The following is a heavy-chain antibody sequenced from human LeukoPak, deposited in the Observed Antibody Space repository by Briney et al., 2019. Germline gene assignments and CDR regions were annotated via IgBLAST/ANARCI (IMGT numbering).Heavy chain of an antibody. D-gene: IGHD3-10*01. Sequence: KPSETLSLTCTVSGGSISSYYWSWIRRPPGKGLEWIGYVYYSGSTNYNPSLKSRVTISVDTSKNQFTLKLSSVTAADTAVYYCAKASRDYGSGSYGWFDPWGQGTLVTVSS. CDR1: GGSISSYY. CDR3: AKASRDYGSGSYGWFDP. CDR2: VYYSGST. J-gene: IGHJ5*02. V-gene: IGHV4-59*01.